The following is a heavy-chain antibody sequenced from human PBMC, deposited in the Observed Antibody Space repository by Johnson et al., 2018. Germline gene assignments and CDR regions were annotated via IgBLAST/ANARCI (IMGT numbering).Heavy chain of an antibody. V-gene: IGHV3-30*18. CDR1: GFSFSDYG. CDR3: AKDLYYDSSGYYYWYGMDV. Sequence: VQLLESGGGVVQPGRSXRLSCAATGFSFSDYGMHWVRQAPGKGLEWLSVISYDGRNKYYADSVKGRFTISRDNSKKTLYLQMNSLRVEDTAVYYCAKDLYYDSSGYYYWYGMDVWGQGTTVTVSS. J-gene: IGHJ6*02. CDR2: ISYDGRNK. D-gene: IGHD3-22*01.